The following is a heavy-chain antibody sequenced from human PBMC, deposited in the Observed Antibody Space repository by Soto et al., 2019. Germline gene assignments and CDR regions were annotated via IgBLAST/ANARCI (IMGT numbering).Heavy chain of an antibody. J-gene: IGHJ4*02. CDR2: VNPIVSMS. V-gene: IGHV1-69*02. D-gene: IGHD5-12*01. CDR3: AKGRGYSGSPPDF. Sequence: GASVKVSCKASGDTFSFYTINWVRQAPGLGLEWMGRVNPIVSMSNYAQKFQGRVTITADNSKNTLDLQMNSLRAEDTAIYYCAKGRGYSGSPPDFWGQGTLVTVSS. CDR1: GDTFSFYT.